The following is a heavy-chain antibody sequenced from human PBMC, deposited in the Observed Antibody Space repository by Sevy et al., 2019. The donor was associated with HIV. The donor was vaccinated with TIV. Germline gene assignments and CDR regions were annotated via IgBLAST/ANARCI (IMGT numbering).Heavy chain of an antibody. CDR3: ARDSYYYHMHSSYRPPDY. CDR1: GYNFNTYG. D-gene: IGHD3-22*01. Sequence: ASVKVSCKDSGYNFNTYGITWVRQAPGQGLEWVGWIGVNNGKTNYAAKLQARISMTADTSTSTVYMELRTLTSDDTAMYFCARDSYYYHMHSSYRPPDYWGQGTLVTVSS. J-gene: IGHJ4*02. V-gene: IGHV1-18*01. CDR2: IGVNNGKT.